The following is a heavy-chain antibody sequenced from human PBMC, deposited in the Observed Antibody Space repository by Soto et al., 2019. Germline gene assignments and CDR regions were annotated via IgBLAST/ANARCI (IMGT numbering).Heavy chain of an antibody. D-gene: IGHD3-10*01. CDR1: GFTFSSYG. V-gene: IGHV3-30*18. J-gene: IGHJ4*02. CDR2: ISYDGSNK. Sequence: GGSLRLSCAASGFTFSSYGMHWVRQAPGKGLEWVAVISYDGSNKYYADSVKGRFTISRDNSKNTLYLQMNSLRAEDTAVYYCAKDLSSSGSYPADYWGQGTLVTVSS. CDR3: AKDLSSSGSYPADY.